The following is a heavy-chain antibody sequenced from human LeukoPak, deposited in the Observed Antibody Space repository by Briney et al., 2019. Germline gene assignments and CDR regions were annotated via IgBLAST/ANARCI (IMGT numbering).Heavy chain of an antibody. CDR1: GFTFSSYA. CDR2: ISGSGGST. Sequence: PGGSLRLSCTASGFTFSSYAMSWVRQAPGKGLEWVSAISGSGGSTYYADTVKGRFTISRDNSKNTLYLQMNSLRAEDTAVYYCAKGTDIVATIDYFDYWGPGTLVTVSS. J-gene: IGHJ4*02. V-gene: IGHV3-23*01. D-gene: IGHD5-12*01. CDR3: AKGTDIVATIDYFDY.